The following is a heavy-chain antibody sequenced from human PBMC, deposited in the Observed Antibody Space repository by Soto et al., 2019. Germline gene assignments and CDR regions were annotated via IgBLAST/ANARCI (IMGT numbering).Heavy chain of an antibody. CDR1: GFTFSDYY. CDR3: AREYSTPPGYYYGMDV. D-gene: IGHD2-2*01. CDR2: ISSSSSYT. V-gene: IGHV3-11*06. J-gene: IGHJ6*02. Sequence: QVQLVESGGGLVKPGGSLRLSCAASGFTFSDYYMSWIRQAPGKGLEWVSYISSSSSYTNYADSVKGRFTISRDNAKNSLYLQINSLRAEDTAVYYCAREYSTPPGYYYGMDVWGQGTTVTVSS.